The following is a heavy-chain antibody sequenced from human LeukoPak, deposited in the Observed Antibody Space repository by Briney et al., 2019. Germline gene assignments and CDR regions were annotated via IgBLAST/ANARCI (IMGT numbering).Heavy chain of an antibody. Sequence: ASVKVSCKASGYTFTKYGLGWVRQAPGQGLEWMGWISTYNGDTYFAQKVQGRVTMTTETTTATGYMELRSLRSDDTAVYYCARVYDMVEVFDYWGQGTLVTVSS. D-gene: IGHD3-22*01. CDR3: ARVYDMVEVFDY. J-gene: IGHJ4*02. V-gene: IGHV1-18*01. CDR2: ISTYNGDT. CDR1: GYTFTKYG.